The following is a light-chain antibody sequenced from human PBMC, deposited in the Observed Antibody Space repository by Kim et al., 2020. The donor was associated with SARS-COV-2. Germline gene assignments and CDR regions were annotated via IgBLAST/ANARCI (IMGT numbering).Light chain of an antibody. Sequence: SYELTQPPSVSVSPGQTASITCSGHKLGDKYACWYQQKPGQSPVLVIYQDSKRPSGIPERFSGSNSGNTATLTISGTQAMDEADYYCQAWDSSTGGVFGTGTKVTVL. V-gene: IGLV3-1*01. CDR1: KLGDKY. CDR3: QAWDSSTGGV. J-gene: IGLJ1*01. CDR2: QDS.